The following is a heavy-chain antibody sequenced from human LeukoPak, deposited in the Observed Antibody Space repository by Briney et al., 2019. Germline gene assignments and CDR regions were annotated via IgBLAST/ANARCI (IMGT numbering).Heavy chain of an antibody. CDR1: GFTFSAYA. Sequence: GGSLRLSCAASGFTFSAYAMTWVRQGPGKGLEWVANIRSGGISKNYADSVRGRFTISRHSSKNTLYLQMSSLRAEDTAVYYCARGGGVPVAYYFDNWGQGTLVTVSS. V-gene: IGHV3-23*01. J-gene: IGHJ4*02. D-gene: IGHD2-2*01. CDR2: IRSGGISK. CDR3: ARGGGVPVAYYFDN.